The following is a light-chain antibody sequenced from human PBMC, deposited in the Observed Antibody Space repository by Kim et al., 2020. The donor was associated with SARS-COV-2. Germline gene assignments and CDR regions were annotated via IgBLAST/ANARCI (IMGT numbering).Light chain of an antibody. Sequence: LSPGERAPLSCRASQPVNNNYLAWYQPKPGLPPRLLIYGASTRATGIPDRFSGSGSGTDFTLTISRLEPEDFAVYCCQQYGSAFLFGGGTKVDIK. V-gene: IGKV3-20*01. J-gene: IGKJ4*01. CDR2: GAS. CDR1: QPVNNNY. CDR3: QQYGSAFL.